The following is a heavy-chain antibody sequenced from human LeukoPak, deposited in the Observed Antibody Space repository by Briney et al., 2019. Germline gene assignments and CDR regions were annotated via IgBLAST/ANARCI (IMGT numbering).Heavy chain of an antibody. Sequence: GASVTVSCKASGYTFTSYDINWVRQATGQGLEWMGWMNPNSGNTGYAQKFQGRVTMTRNTSISTAYMELSSLRSEDTAVYYCARRYDFWSGYYRFGYWGQGTLVTVSS. CDR3: ARRYDFWSGYYRFGY. D-gene: IGHD3-3*01. CDR1: GYTFTSYD. V-gene: IGHV1-8*01. J-gene: IGHJ4*02. CDR2: MNPNSGNT.